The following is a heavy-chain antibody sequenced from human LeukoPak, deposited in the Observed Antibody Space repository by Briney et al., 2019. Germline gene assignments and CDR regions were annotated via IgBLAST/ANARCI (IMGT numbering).Heavy chain of an antibody. CDR3: AKDPYRVVVATGNYLDP. D-gene: IGHD2-15*01. CDR1: GFAFSCYG. Sequence: PGGSLRLSCAASGFAFSCYGMHWVRHAPGKGLEWVAVISHDGSNIHYGDSVKGRFTISRDNSKNTVYLQMNSPRAEDTAIYYCAKDPYRVVVATGNYLDPWGQGTLVTVSS. V-gene: IGHV3-30*18. CDR2: ISHDGSNI. J-gene: IGHJ5*02.